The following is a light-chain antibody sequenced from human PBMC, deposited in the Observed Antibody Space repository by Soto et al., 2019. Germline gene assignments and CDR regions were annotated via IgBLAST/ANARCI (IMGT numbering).Light chain of an antibody. V-gene: IGKV3-11*01. Sequence: EIVLTQSPATLSLSPGERATLSCGASQSVRSFLSWYQQKPGQAPRLLIYDASNRATGIPVRFSGSGSGTDFTLTISSLEPEDFAVYYCQQRGSWPLTFGQGTRLEIK. CDR3: QQRGSWPLT. CDR2: DAS. CDR1: QSVRSF. J-gene: IGKJ5*01.